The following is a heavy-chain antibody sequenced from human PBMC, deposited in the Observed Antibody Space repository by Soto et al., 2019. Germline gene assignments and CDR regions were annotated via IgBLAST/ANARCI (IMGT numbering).Heavy chain of an antibody. D-gene: IGHD2-15*01. V-gene: IGHV4-39*01. CDR2: IYYSGST. Sequence: SETLSLTCTVSGGSISSSSYYWGWIRQPPGKGLEWIGSIYYSGSTYYNPSLKSRVTISVDTSKNQFSLKLSSVTAADTAVYYCARPYINCSGGSRYTREYAFDIWGQGTMVTVSS. CDR3: ARPYINCSGGSRYTREYAFDI. CDR1: GGSISSSSYY. J-gene: IGHJ3*02.